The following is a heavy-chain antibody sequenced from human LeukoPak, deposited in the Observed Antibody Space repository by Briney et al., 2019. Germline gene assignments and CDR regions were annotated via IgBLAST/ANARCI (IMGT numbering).Heavy chain of an antibody. CDR1: GFTFSSYA. CDR3: ARRSGTAVAGAFDY. D-gene: IGHD6-19*01. V-gene: IGHV3-23*01. CDR2: ISGSGDST. Sequence: PGGSLRLSCAASGFTFSSYAMRWVRQAPGKGLEWVSGISGSGDSTYYADSVKGRFTISRDNSKNTLYLQMNSLRAEDTAVYYCARRSGTAVAGAFDYWGQGTLVTVSS. J-gene: IGHJ4*02.